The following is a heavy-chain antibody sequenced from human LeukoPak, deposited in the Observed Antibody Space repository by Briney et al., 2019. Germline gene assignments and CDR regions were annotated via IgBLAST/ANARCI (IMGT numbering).Heavy chain of an antibody. CDR1: GGSISSSSYY. CDR2: IYYSGST. V-gene: IGHV4-39*01. Sequence: PSETLSLTCTVSGGSISSSSYYWGWIRQPPGKGLEWIGSIYYSGSTYYNPSLKSRVTISVDTSKNQFSLKLSSVTAADTAVYYCARGQWLEETFDYWGQGTLVTVSS. CDR3: ARGQWLEETFDY. J-gene: IGHJ4*02. D-gene: IGHD6-19*01.